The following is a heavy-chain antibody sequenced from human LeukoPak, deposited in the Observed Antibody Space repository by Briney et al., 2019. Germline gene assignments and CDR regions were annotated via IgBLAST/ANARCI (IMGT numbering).Heavy chain of an antibody. D-gene: IGHD3-9*01. CDR2: ISSSSSYI. J-gene: IGHJ4*02. Sequence: PGGSLRLSCAASGFTFSSYSMNWVRQAPGKGLEWVSSISSSSSYIYYADSVKGRFTISRDNAKNSLYLQMNSLRAEDTAVYYWATAYDILTGYRFASDYWGQGTLVTVSS. V-gene: IGHV3-21*01. CDR3: ATAYDILTGYRFASDY. CDR1: GFTFSSYS.